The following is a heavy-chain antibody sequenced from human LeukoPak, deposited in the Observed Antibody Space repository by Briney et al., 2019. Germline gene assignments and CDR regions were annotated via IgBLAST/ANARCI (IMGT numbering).Heavy chain of an antibody. Sequence: PSQTLSLTCAVSGASISSGGYSWSWIRQPPGKGLEWIGYIYYSGSTYYNPSLKSRVSISLDTSKNQFSLKLNSVTAADTAVYYCARRVLNSGYPFDYWGQGTLVTVSS. V-gene: IGHV4-30-4*07. CDR1: GASISSGGYS. D-gene: IGHD3-22*01. CDR2: IYYSGST. J-gene: IGHJ4*02. CDR3: ARRVLNSGYPFDY.